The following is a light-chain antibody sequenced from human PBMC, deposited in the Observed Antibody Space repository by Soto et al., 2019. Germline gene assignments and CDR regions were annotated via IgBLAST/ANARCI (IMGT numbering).Light chain of an antibody. Sequence: EVLVTQSPATLSVSPGEGVTLSCRASQSVSTDLAWYQQKPGQAPRLLIYGASIRAIGVPDRFSGSGSGTDFTFTISSLQSEDSAIYYCQQYGSSPRTFGPGTRVDIK. CDR2: GAS. CDR3: QQYGSSPRT. J-gene: IGKJ3*01. CDR1: QSVSTD. V-gene: IGKV3-15*01.